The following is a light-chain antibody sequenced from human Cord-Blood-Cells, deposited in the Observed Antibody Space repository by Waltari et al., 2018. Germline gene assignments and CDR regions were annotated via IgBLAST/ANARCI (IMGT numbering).Light chain of an antibody. Sequence: DIQMTQSPSSLSASVGDRVTITCRARQSISSYLNWYQQKPGKAPKLLFYAASSLQSGVPSRFSGSGSGTDFTLTISSLQPEDFATYYCQQSYSTPYTFGQGTKLEIK. J-gene: IGKJ2*01. CDR3: QQSYSTPYT. CDR1: QSISSY. CDR2: AAS. V-gene: IGKV1-39*01.